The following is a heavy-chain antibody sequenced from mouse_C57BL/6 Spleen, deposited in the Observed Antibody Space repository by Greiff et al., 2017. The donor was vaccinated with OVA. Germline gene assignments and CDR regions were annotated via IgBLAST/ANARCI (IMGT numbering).Heavy chain of an antibody. J-gene: IGHJ4*01. CDR1: GFNIKDYY. D-gene: IGHD4-1*01. CDR3: ARLGPYAMDY. V-gene: IGHV14-2*01. Sequence: EVQLQQSGAELVKPGASVKLSCTASGFNIKDYYMHWVKQRTEQGLEWIGRIDPEDGETIYAPKFQGKATITADTSSNTAYLQLSSLTSEDTAVYYCARLGPYAMDYWGQGTSVTVSS. CDR2: IDPEDGET.